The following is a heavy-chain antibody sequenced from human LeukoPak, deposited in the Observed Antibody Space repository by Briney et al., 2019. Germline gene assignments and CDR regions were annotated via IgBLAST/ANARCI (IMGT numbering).Heavy chain of an antibody. CDR2: IHPSGST. CDR1: GDSISSYY. D-gene: IGHD2-2*01. Sequence: SETLSLTCTVSGDSISSYYWSWIRQPAGKGLEWIGRIHPSGSTNYNPSLKSRVTISVDTSKNQFSLKLSSVTAADTAVYYCARLTPGVVPAALALYYYYYMDVWGKGTTVTVSS. J-gene: IGHJ6*03. CDR3: ARLTPGVVPAALALYYYYYMDV. V-gene: IGHV4-4*07.